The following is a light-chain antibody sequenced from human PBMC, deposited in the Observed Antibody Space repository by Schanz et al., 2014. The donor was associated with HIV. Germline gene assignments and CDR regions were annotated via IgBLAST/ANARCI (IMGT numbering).Light chain of an antibody. CDR1: YSNIGSNY. CDR3: AAWDDSLNGYV. V-gene: IGLV1-47*01. J-gene: IGLJ1*01. CDR2: RNN. Sequence: QSVLTQPPSASGTPGQRVSISCSGSYSNIGSNYVSWYQQSSGTAPKLLIHRNNQRPSGVPDRFSGSKSGTSASLAISGLQSEDEADYYCAAWDDSLNGYVFGTGTKLTVL.